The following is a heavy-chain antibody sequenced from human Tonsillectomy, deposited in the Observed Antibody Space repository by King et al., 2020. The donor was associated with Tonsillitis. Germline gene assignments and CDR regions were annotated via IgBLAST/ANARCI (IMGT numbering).Heavy chain of an antibody. CDR1: GLSLSTSEEG. D-gene: IGHD3-22*01. Sequence: TLKESGPTLVKPTQTLTLTCTFSGLSLSTSEEGVGWIRQPPGKALEWLGVIYWDDDKRYSPSLKSRLTITKDTSKNQVVLTMTTMDPVDTGTYSCAHRLAYHDRNYFAYWGQGTLATVPS. CDR2: IYWDDDK. V-gene: IGHV2-5*02. J-gene: IGHJ4*02. CDR3: AHRLAYHDRNYFAY.